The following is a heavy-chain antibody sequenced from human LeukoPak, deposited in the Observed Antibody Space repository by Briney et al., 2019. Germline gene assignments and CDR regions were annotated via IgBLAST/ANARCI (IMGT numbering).Heavy chain of an antibody. CDR3: ARGRAAEYYYYYMDV. V-gene: IGHV1-8*01. Sequence: ASVKVSCKASGYTFTSYDINWVRQAPGQGLEWMGWMNPNSGNTGYAQKFQGRVTMTRNTSISTAYMELSSLRSEDTAVYYCARGRAAEYYYYYMDVWGKGTTVTVSS. CDR1: GYTFTSYD. CDR2: MNPNSGNT. D-gene: IGHD2-15*01. J-gene: IGHJ6*03.